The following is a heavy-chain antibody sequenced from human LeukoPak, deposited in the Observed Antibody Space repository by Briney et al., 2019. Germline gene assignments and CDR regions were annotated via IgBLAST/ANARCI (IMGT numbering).Heavy chain of an antibody. V-gene: IGHV3-23*01. Sequence: GGSLRLSCAASGFTFSSYAMSWVRQAPGKGLEWVSAISGSGGSTYYADSVKGRFTISRDNSKNTLYLQMNSLRAEDTAVYYCAKASPPHDHSSGYYYEARNYYYYYGMDVWGQGTTVTVSS. CDR1: GFTFSSYA. CDR2: ISGSGGST. CDR3: AKASPPHDHSSGYYYEARNYYYYYGMDV. J-gene: IGHJ6*02. D-gene: IGHD3-22*01.